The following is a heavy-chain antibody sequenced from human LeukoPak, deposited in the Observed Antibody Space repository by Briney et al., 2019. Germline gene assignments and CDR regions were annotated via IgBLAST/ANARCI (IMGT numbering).Heavy chain of an antibody. J-gene: IGHJ4*02. Sequence: AGGSLRLSCAASGFNFTNYAMSWVRQAPGKGLEWVSVLSGSTYNTYYADSVKGRFTISRDNSKNTLYLQTNSLRAEDTALYYCVRDRDSTGYYDYWGQGTLVTVSS. CDR3: VRDRDSTGYYDY. D-gene: IGHD3-22*01. CDR2: LSGSTYNT. CDR1: GFNFTNYA. V-gene: IGHV3-23*01.